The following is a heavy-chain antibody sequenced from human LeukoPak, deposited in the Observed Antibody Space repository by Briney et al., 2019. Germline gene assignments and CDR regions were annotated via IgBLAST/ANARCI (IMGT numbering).Heavy chain of an antibody. Sequence: GGSLRLSCSASGFTFSRFAMTWVRQLPGKGLEWVSSISGNGHQTFYGDSVKGRFSVSRDNSKNILYLQMDSLRADDSALYFCAKDASYLDSSGYFIPFDFWGQGTLVTVTS. D-gene: IGHD3-22*01. CDR1: GFTFSRFA. CDR2: ISGNGHQT. CDR3: AKDASYLDSSGYFIPFDF. V-gene: IGHV3-23*01. J-gene: IGHJ4*02.